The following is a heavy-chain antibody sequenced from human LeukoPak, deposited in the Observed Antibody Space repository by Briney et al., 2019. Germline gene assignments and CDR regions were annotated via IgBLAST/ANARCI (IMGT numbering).Heavy chain of an antibody. J-gene: IGHJ4*02. CDR1: GFTVSSNY. CDR2: IYSGGST. V-gene: IGHV3-66*01. D-gene: IGHD5-12*01. CDR3: ARAKWLLYYFDY. Sequence: GGSLRLSCAASGFTVSSNYMSWVRQAPGKGLEWVSVIYSGGSTYYADSVKGRFTISRDNSKNTLYLQMNSLRAEDTAVYYCARAKWLLYYFDYWGQGTLVTVSS.